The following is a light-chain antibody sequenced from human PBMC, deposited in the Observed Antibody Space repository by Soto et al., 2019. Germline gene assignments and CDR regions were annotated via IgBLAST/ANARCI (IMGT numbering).Light chain of an antibody. Sequence: DIQMTQSPSTLSASVGDRVTIPCRASQSISGWLAWYQQKPGKAPKLLMYKASTLESGVPSRFSGSGSGTEFTLTIRSLQPDDFATYYCQQYNSFPYTFGQGTRLEMK. V-gene: IGKV1-5*03. J-gene: IGKJ2*01. CDR1: QSISGW. CDR2: KAS. CDR3: QQYNSFPYT.